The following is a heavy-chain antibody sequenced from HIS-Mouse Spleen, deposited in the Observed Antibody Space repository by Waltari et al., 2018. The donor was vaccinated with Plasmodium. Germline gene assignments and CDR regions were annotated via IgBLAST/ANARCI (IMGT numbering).Heavy chain of an antibody. J-gene: IGHJ3*02. Sequence: QVQLQQSGAGLLTPAETLSLTCAVYGGSFMGYYWIWIRQHPGKGLDGIGEINHSGSTNYNPSLKSRVTISVDTSKNQFSLKRSSVTAAVTAVYYCARAAIRDAFDIWGQGTMVTVSS. V-gene: IGHV4-34*01. CDR1: GGSFMGYY. CDR2: INHSGST. D-gene: IGHD3-9*01. CDR3: ARAAIRDAFDI.